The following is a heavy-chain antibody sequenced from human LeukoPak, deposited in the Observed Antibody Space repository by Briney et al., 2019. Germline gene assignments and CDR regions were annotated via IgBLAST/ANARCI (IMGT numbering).Heavy chain of an antibody. CDR2: INPNSGGT. J-gene: IGHJ4*02. Sequence: GGPVKASCKASRYTFTGSFMTSVRQAPGQEVEWMGWINPNSGGTNYAQKFQGRVTMTRDTSISTAYMELSRLRSDDTAVYYCARDLSTIRRSSGYDAPVGYWGQGTLVTVSS. D-gene: IGHD5-12*01. CDR3: ARDLSTIRRSSGYDAPVGY. V-gene: IGHV1-2*02. CDR1: RYTFTGSF.